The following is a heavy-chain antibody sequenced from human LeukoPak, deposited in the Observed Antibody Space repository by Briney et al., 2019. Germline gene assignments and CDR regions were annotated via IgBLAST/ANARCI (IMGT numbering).Heavy chain of an antibody. V-gene: IGHV3-53*01. Sequence: GGSLRLSCAASGFIVSGDFMSWVRQAPGKGLEWVSVIYSDGSTYYADSVKGRFTISRDNSKNTLDLQMTGLRAEDTAVYYCARDRVVRGFDPWGQGTLVTVSS. CDR1: GFIVSGDF. CDR3: ARDRVVRGFDP. J-gene: IGHJ5*02. D-gene: IGHD3-22*01. CDR2: IYSDGST.